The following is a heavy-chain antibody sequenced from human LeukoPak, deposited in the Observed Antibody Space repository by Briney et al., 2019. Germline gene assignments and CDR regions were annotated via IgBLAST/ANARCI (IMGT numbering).Heavy chain of an antibody. J-gene: IGHJ6*04. D-gene: IGHD5-12*01. V-gene: IGHV1-69*13. Sequence: SVKVSCKASGGTFSSYAISWVRQAPGQGLEWMGGIIPIFGTANYAQKFQGRVTITADESTSTAYMELSSLRSEDTAVYYCARSRRGYSGYEAAGYYYYYGMDVWGKGTTVTVSS. CDR3: ARSRRGYSGYEAAGYYYYYGMDV. CDR2: IIPIFGTA. CDR1: GGTFSSYA.